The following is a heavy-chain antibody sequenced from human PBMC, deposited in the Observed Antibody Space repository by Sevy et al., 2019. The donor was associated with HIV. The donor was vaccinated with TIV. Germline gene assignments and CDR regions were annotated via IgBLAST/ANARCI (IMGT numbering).Heavy chain of an antibody. J-gene: IGHJ4*02. V-gene: IGHV1-18*01. Sequence: ASVKVSCKVSGYTFSSYRIHWVRQAPGQGLEWMGWISPHNGDTNYAQKLQGRVTMITGTSTSTAYMELRSLRSDDTAVYYCARAYCSGGRCYSLAYWGQGTLVTVSS. CDR3: ARAYCSGGRCYSLAY. CDR1: GYTFSSYR. D-gene: IGHD2-15*01. CDR2: ISPHNGDT.